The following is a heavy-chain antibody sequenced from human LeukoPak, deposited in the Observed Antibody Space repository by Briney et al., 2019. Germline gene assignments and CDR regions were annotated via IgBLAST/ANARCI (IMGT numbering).Heavy chain of an antibody. D-gene: IGHD3-22*01. CDR3: AREKDMDYYDSSGLDY. J-gene: IGHJ4*02. CDR2: IIPILGIA. Sequence: SVKVSCKASGGTFSSYAISWVRQAPGQGLEWMGRIIPILGIANYAQKFQGRVTITADKSTSTAYMELSSLRSEDTAVYHCAREKDMDYYDSSGLDYWGQGTLVTVS. CDR1: GGTFSSYA. V-gene: IGHV1-69*04.